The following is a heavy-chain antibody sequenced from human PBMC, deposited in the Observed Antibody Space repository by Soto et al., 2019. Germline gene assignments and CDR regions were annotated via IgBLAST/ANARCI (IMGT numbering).Heavy chain of an antibody. D-gene: IGHD2-21*02. J-gene: IGHJ5*02. CDR3: AKDAVSANGEWDWFDP. V-gene: IGHV3-23*01. CDR1: GFTFSSYA. CDR2: IHGSAGGA. Sequence: GGSLRLSCGASGFTFSSYAMTWVRQAPGKGLEWVSSIHGSAGGAYYSDSVKGRFTVSRADSQKTLFLQMTSLRVDDTAIYYCAKDAVSANGEWDWFDPWGQGILVTVSS.